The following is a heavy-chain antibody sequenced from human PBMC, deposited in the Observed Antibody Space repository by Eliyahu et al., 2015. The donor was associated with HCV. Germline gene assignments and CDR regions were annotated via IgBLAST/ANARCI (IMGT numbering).Heavy chain of an antibody. CDR2: FDPEDGDP. CDR3: STLGA. J-gene: IGHJ5*02. V-gene: IGHV1-24*01. Sequence: QVHLEQSGTEVKKPGASVKVSCQVSGYTLSDLSLHWVRQAPGKGLEWMGGFDPEDGDPVYAQKFQGRLTMTEDTSTDTAYITLSDLRSEDTAIYYCSTLGAWGQGTLVIVSS. CDR1: GYTLSDLS.